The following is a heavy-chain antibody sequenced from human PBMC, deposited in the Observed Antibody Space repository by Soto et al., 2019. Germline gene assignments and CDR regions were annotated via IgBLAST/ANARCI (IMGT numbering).Heavy chain of an antibody. D-gene: IGHD2-15*01. V-gene: IGHV4-4*02. CDR1: SGSISSSNW. CDR3: ARSLGYCSGGSCDGWRY. Sequence: QVQLQESGPGLVKPSGTLSLTCAVSSGSISSSNWWSWVRQPPGKGLEWIGEIYHSGSTNYNPSLKSRVTISVDKSKNQFSLKLSAVTAADTAVYYCARSLGYCSGGSCDGWRYWGQGTLVTVSS. CDR2: IYHSGST. J-gene: IGHJ4*02.